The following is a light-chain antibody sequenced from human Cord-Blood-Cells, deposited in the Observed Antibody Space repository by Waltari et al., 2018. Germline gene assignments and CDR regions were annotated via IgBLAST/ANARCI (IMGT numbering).Light chain of an antibody. V-gene: IGLV2-14*01. J-gene: IGLJ2*01. Sequence: QSALTQPASVSGSPGHSITISCTGTSSAVGGYNYFSWYQQHPGKAPKLMIYEVSNRPSGVSNRFSGSKSGNTASLTISGLQAEDEADYYCSSYTSSSTLVVFGGGTKLTVL. CDR3: SSYTSSSTLVV. CDR1: SSAVGGYNY. CDR2: EVS.